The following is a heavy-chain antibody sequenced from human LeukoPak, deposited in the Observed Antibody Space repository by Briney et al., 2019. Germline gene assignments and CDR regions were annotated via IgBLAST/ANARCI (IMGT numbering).Heavy chain of an antibody. Sequence: PGGSLRLSCAASGFTFSKYWMSWVRQAPGKGLEWVANIKQDGSEKYYVDSVKGRFTISRDNAKNSLYLQMNSPRAEDTAVYYCARDNLVPAVYYYYYYGMDVWGQGTTVTVSS. CDR2: IKQDGSEK. V-gene: IGHV3-7*03. CDR1: GFTFSKYW. J-gene: IGHJ6*02. CDR3: ARDNLVPAVYYYYYYGMDV. D-gene: IGHD2-2*01.